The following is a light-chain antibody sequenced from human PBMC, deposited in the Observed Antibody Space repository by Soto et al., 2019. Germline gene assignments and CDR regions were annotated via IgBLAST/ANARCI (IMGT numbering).Light chain of an antibody. Sequence: QSALTQPRSVSGSPGQSVTISCTGTSSDVGGYNYVSWYQQHPGKAPKLLIYDVSKRPSGVRDRFSASKSGNTASLTISGLRADDEANYYCCSYAGTFLVFGGGTKLT. CDR1: SSDVGGYNY. J-gene: IGLJ2*01. CDR2: DVS. V-gene: IGLV2-11*01. CDR3: CSYAGTFLV.